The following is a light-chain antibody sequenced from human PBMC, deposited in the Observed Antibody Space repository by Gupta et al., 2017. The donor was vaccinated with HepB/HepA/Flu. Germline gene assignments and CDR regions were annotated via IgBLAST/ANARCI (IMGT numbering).Light chain of an antibody. J-gene: IGLJ3*02. V-gene: IGLV8-61*01. CDR2: STK. CDR1: SGSVSTNYY. Sequence: QTVVTQEPSFSVSPGGTVTLTCALSSGSVSTNYYPSWYQQTPGQAPRTLIYSTKTRSSGVPDRFSGSILGNKAALTSTGAQADDESDYYCVLYMGSGIWVFGGGNK. CDR3: VLYMGSGIWV.